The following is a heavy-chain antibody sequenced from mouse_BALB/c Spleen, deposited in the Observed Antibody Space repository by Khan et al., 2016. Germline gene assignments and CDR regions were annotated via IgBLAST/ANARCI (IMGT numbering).Heavy chain of an antibody. CDR3: SIYYHDSRYIDV. Sequence: QIQLVQSGPELKKPGETVKISCKASGYTFTDYSFHWVKQAPGKGLKWMGWINTETPEPTYADDFKGRFAFSLETSASTAYLQINNLKNEDTATYFCSIYYHDSRYIDVWGAGTTVTVSS. CDR2: INTETPEP. CDR1: GYTFTDYS. D-gene: IGHD1-1*01. J-gene: IGHJ1*01. V-gene: IGHV9-2-1*01.